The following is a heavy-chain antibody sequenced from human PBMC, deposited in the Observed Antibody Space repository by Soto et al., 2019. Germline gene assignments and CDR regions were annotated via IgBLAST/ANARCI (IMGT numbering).Heavy chain of an antibody. J-gene: IGHJ6*03. Sequence: GESLKISCKGSGYSFTSYWIGWVRQMPGKGLEWMGIIYPGDSDTRYSPSFQGQVTISADKSISTAYLQWSSLKASDTAMYYCARRGSSPVDSSSWYGPGLGFYYYYYYMDVWGKGTTVTVSS. CDR1: GYSFTSYW. V-gene: IGHV5-51*01. CDR2: IYPGDSDT. CDR3: ARRGSSPVDSSSWYGPGLGFYYYYYYMDV. D-gene: IGHD6-13*01.